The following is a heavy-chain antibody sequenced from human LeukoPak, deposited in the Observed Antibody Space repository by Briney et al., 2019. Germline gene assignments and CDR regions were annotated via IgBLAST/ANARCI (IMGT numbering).Heavy chain of an antibody. J-gene: IGHJ4*02. CDR3: ARNENSGWGYFDY. V-gene: IGHV3-23*01. CDR1: GFTFSDYA. Sequence: GGSLRLSCTASGFTFSDYAMSWVRQAPGKGLEWVSGISGSGGSIRYADSVKGRFIISRDNSKNTLYLQMNSLRAEDTAVYYCARNENSGWGYFDYWGQGTLVTVSS. CDR2: ISGSGGSI. D-gene: IGHD5-12*01.